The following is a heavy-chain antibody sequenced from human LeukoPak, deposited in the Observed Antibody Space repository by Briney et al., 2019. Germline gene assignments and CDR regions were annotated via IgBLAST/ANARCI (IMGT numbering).Heavy chain of an antibody. J-gene: IGHJ4*02. CDR1: GFLFSNYG. CDR3: AKDKGREGDY. Sequence: GRSLRLSCAASGFLFSNYGMHWVRHAPGKGLEWVAVISADGIDKYYADSVKGRFTISRDNSKNTLYLQMSSQRPEDTAVYYCAKDKGREGDYWGQGNLVTVSS. V-gene: IGHV3-30*18. CDR2: ISADGIDK.